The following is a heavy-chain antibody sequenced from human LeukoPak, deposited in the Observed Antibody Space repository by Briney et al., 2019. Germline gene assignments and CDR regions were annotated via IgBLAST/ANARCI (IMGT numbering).Heavy chain of an antibody. Sequence: ASVKVSCKASGYTFTGYYMHWARQAPGQGLEWMGRINPNSGGTNYAQKFQGRVTMTRDTSISTAYMELSRLRSDDTAVYYCARDHGKGTTVDYGDYWGQGTLVTVSS. D-gene: IGHD4-23*01. J-gene: IGHJ4*02. V-gene: IGHV1-2*06. CDR1: GYTFTGYY. CDR3: ARDHGKGTTVDYGDY. CDR2: INPNSGGT.